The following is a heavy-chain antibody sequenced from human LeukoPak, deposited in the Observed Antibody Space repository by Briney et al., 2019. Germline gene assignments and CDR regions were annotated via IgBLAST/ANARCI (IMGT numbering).Heavy chain of an antibody. CDR1: GGSVSDYY. J-gene: IGHJ4*02. CDR3: ARGWGGSYYASGYFDY. V-gene: IGHV4-59*02. CDR2: IYYTGST. D-gene: IGHD1-26*01. Sequence: SETLSLTCTISGGSVSDYYWSWIRQSPGKGLEWIGYIYYTGSTTYNPSLKSRVTMSADTSKNQFSLNLNSVTAADTAVYYCARGWGGSYYASGYFDYWGQGTLVTVSS.